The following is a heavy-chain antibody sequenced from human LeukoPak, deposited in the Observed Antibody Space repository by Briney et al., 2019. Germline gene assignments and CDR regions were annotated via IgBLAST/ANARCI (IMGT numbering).Heavy chain of an antibody. Sequence: GASLKISCKGSGYTFTNYWIGWGRQMPGKNLKWMRISYPDDSETAFSPSLQGQVTISADKSIDPSFLQWSCLTASDTAMYYCDQLQDSRSDAYVVWGQETMRIVSS. D-gene: IGHD2-2*01. CDR1: GYTFTNYW. J-gene: IGHJ3*01. CDR3: DQLQDSRSDAYVV. CDR2: SYPDDSET. V-gene: IGHV5-51*01.